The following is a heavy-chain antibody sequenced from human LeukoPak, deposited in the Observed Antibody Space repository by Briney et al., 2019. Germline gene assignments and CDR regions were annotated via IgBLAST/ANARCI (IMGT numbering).Heavy chain of an antibody. D-gene: IGHD3-10*01. CDR2: ISPIFGTA. V-gene: IGHV1-69*01. Sequence: GSSVKVSCKASGGTFSSYAISWVRQAPGQGLEWMGGISPIFGTANYAQKFQGRVTITADESTSTAYMELSSLRSEDTAVYYCARDNPHTMVRGVILFDYWGQGTLVTVSS. J-gene: IGHJ4*02. CDR3: ARDNPHTMVRGVILFDY. CDR1: GGTFSSYA.